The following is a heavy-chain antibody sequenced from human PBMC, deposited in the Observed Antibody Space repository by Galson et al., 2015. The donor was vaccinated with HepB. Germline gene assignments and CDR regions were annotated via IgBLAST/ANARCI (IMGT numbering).Heavy chain of an antibody. CDR1: GYTLTELS. CDR3: ATGVASLHNWDDAFDI. Sequence: SVKVSCKVSGYTLTELSMHWVRQAPGKGLEWMGGFDPEDGETIYAQKFQGRVTMTEDTSTDTAYMELSSLRSEDTAVYYCATGVASLHNWDDAFDIRGQGTMVTVSS. D-gene: IGHD1-1*01. CDR2: FDPEDGET. V-gene: IGHV1-24*01. J-gene: IGHJ3*02.